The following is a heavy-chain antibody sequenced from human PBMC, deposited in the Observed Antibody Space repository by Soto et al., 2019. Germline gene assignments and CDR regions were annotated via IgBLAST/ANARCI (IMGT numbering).Heavy chain of an antibody. CDR3: ARHSPPFFYGSGPWDV. D-gene: IGHD3-10*01. J-gene: IGHJ6*02. CDR2: IYYSGST. CDR1: GGSISSYY. V-gene: IGHV4-59*08. Sequence: TLSLTCTVSGGSISSYYWSWIRQPPGKGLEWIGYIYYSGSTNYNPSLKSRVTISVDTSKNQFSLKLSSVIAADTAVYYCARHSPPFFYGSGPWDVWGQGTTVTVSS.